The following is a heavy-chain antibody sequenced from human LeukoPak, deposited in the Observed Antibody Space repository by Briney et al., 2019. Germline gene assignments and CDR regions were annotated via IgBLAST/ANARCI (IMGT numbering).Heavy chain of an antibody. Sequence: ASVKVSCKASGYTFTDHYMHWVRQAPGQGLEWMGGFDPEDGETIYAQKFQGRVTMTEDTSTDTAYMELSSLRSEDTAVYYCATEVFHSSGWSYYFDYWGQGTLVTVSS. D-gene: IGHD6-19*01. V-gene: IGHV1-24*01. CDR3: ATEVFHSSGWSYYFDY. CDR1: GYTFTDHY. J-gene: IGHJ4*02. CDR2: FDPEDGET.